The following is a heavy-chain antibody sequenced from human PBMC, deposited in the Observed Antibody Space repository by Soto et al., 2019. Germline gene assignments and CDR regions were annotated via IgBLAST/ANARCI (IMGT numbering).Heavy chain of an antibody. Sequence: ASVKVSCKTSGYTFTSYAFHWVRQAPGQRLEWMGWINADNGDTKYSQKFSGRVTITRDTSANTAFMELSSLRSEDTAMYYCARELQGLYYFDFWGQGTLVTVSS. D-gene: IGHD4-4*01. V-gene: IGHV1-3*01. CDR3: ARELQGLYYFDF. CDR2: INADNGDT. J-gene: IGHJ4*02. CDR1: GYTFTSYA.